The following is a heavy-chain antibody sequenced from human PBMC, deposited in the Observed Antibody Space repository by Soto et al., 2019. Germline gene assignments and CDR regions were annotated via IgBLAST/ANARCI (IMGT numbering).Heavy chain of an antibody. Sequence: SETLSLTCAVYGGSFSGYYWSRIRQPPGKGLEWIGSIYYSGSTYYNPSLKSRVTISVDTSKNQFSLKLSSVTAADTAVYYCARQVGLLYDYWGQGTLVTVSS. CDR3: ARQVGLLYDY. V-gene: IGHV4-34*01. CDR2: IYYSGST. CDR1: GGSFSGYY. D-gene: IGHD2-15*01. J-gene: IGHJ4*02.